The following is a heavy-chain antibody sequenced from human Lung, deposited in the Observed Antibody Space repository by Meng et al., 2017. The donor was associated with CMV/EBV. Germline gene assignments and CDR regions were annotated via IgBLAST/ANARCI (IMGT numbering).Heavy chain of an antibody. CDR2: ITPSSGGT. V-gene: IGHV1-2*06. Sequence: VQRVHDGAEWKNPGASVKVSGKASGYTFTGYYMHWLRQAPGQGLEWVGRITPSSGGTTYAQKFQGRVTMTRDTSISTAYMELSSLRSDDAAIYYCVRANLGSADYWGQGTLVTVSS. J-gene: IGHJ4*02. D-gene: IGHD7-27*01. CDR1: GYTFTGYY. CDR3: VRANLGSADY.